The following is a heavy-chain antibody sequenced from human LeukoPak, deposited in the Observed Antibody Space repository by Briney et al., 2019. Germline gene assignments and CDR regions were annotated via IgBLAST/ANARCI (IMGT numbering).Heavy chain of an antibody. D-gene: IGHD6-19*01. CDR3: AKRGGWYWADY. J-gene: IGHJ4*02. CDR1: GFTFSGSA. Sequence: GGSLRLSCAASGFTFSGSAMHWVRQASGKGLEWVGRIRSKANSYATAYAASVKGRFTISRDDSKNTAYLQMNSLRVEDTAVYYCAKRGGWYWADYWGQGTLVTVSS. CDR2: IRSKANSYAT. V-gene: IGHV3-73*01.